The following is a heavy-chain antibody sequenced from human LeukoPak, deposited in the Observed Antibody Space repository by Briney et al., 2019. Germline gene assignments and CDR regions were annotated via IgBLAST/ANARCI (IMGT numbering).Heavy chain of an antibody. J-gene: IGHJ4*02. V-gene: IGHV1-46*01. CDR2: INPSGGST. CDR1: GYTFTDYY. CDR3: ARDQTYYYDSSGYMAYYFDY. Sequence: ASVKVSCKASGYTFTDYYMHWVRQAPGQGLEGMGIINPSGGSTSYAQEFQGRVTMTRDTSTSTVYMELSSLRSEDTAVYYCARDQTYYYDSSGYMAYYFDYWGQGTLVTVSS. D-gene: IGHD3-22*01.